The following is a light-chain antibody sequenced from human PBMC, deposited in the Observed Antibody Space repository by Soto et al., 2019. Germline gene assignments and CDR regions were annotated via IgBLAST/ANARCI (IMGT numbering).Light chain of an antibody. CDR3: CSHAGSSSYVL. CDR2: ENS. J-gene: IGLJ2*01. V-gene: IGLV2-23*01. Sequence: QSVLTQPASVSGSPGQSIAISCTGTSSDVGGYNLVSWYQQHPGKAPKFLIYENSKRLSGVSDRFSGSKSGNTASLTISGLQADDEADYYCCSHAGSSSYVLFGGGTKLTVL. CDR1: SSDVGGYNL.